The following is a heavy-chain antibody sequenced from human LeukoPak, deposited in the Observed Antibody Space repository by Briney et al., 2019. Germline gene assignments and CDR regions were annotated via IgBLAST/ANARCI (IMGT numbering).Heavy chain of an antibody. V-gene: IGHV5-51*01. CDR3: ARACSGGSCTDAFDI. D-gene: IGHD2-15*01. CDR1: GYSFTSYW. J-gene: IGHJ3*02. Sequence: GESLKISCKGSGYSFTSYWIGWVRQMPGKGLEWMGIIYPGDSDTRYSPSFQGQVTISAVKSISTAYLQWSSLKASDTAMYYCARACSGGSCTDAFDIWGQGTMVTVSS. CDR2: IYPGDSDT.